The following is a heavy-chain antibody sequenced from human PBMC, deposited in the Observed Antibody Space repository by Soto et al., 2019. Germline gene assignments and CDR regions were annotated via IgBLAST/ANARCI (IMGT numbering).Heavy chain of an antibody. CDR3: ARTGGTPNTDY. CDR2: IYYSGST. CDR1: GGSISSSSYY. D-gene: IGHD6-25*01. Sequence: SETLSLTCTVSGGSISSSSYYWGWIRQPPGKGLEWIGSIYYSGSTYYNPSLKSRVTISVDTSKNQFSLKLSSVTAADTAVYYCARTGGTPNTDYWGQGTLVTVSS. J-gene: IGHJ4*02. V-gene: IGHV4-39*01.